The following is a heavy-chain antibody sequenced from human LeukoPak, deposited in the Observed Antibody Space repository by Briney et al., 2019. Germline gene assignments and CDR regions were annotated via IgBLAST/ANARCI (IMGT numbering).Heavy chain of an antibody. D-gene: IGHD4-17*01. CDR2: ISGSGGST. Sequence: GGSLRLSCAASGFTFSSYAMSWVRQAPGKGLEWVSAISGSGGSTYYADSVKGRFTVSRDNSKNTLYLQMNSLRAEDTAVYYCARGEHDYGDYGPNWYFDLWGRGTLVTVSS. J-gene: IGHJ2*01. V-gene: IGHV3-23*01. CDR3: ARGEHDYGDYGPNWYFDL. CDR1: GFTFSSYA.